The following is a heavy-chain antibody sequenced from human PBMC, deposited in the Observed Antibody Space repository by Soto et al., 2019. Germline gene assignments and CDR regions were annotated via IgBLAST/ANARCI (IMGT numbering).Heavy chain of an antibody. Sequence: EVQLLESGGGLVQPGGSLRLSCAASGFTFNTYAMSWVRQAPGKGLEWVSAISGSGGSTYYPDSVKGRFTISRDNSKNALYLQMSSLRAEDTAVYYCAKGFDYYGSAGLDYWGQGTLVTVSS. CDR1: GFTFNTYA. V-gene: IGHV3-23*01. CDR3: AKGFDYYGSAGLDY. D-gene: IGHD3-22*01. J-gene: IGHJ4*02. CDR2: ISGSGGST.